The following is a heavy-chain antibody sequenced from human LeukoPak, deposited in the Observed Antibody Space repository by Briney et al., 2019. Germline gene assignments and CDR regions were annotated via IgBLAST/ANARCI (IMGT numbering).Heavy chain of an antibody. CDR1: GGSISSYY. D-gene: IGHD5-24*01. V-gene: IGHV4-39*07. Sequence: SGTLSLTCTVSGGSISSYYWGWIRQPPGKGLEWIGSIYYSGSTNYNPSLKSRVTISVDTSKNQFSLRLSSVTAADTAVYYCARLPSARWRNTGHFDYWGQGTLVTVSS. CDR2: IYYSGST. J-gene: IGHJ4*02. CDR3: ARLPSARWRNTGHFDY.